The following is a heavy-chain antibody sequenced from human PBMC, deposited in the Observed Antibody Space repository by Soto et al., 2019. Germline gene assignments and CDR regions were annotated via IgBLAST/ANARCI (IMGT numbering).Heavy chain of an antibody. D-gene: IGHD3-22*01. Sequence: GESLKISCKGSGYSFTSYWVSWVRQMPGKGLEWMGRIDPNDSYTNYSPSFQGHVTISADKSISTAYLQWSSLKASDTAMYYCARPYYYDSSGPDGRSSFLYGMDVWGQGTTVTVSS. CDR2: IDPNDSYT. CDR1: GYSFTSYW. CDR3: ARPYYYDSSGPDGRSSFLYGMDV. J-gene: IGHJ6*02. V-gene: IGHV5-10-1*01.